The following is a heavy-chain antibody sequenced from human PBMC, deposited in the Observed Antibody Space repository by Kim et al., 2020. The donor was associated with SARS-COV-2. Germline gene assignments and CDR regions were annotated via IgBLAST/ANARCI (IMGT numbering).Heavy chain of an antibody. CDR1: GFTFSSYG. CDR2: ISYDGSNK. J-gene: IGHJ4*02. V-gene: IGHV3-30*18. Sequence: GGSLRLSCAASGFTFSSYGMHWVRQAPGKGLEWVAAISYDGSNKYYADSVKGRFTISRDNSENTLYLQMNSLRAEDTAVYYCAKGRLEPAATTPEFDYWGQGTLVTVSS. D-gene: IGHD2-2*01. CDR3: AKGRLEPAATTPEFDY.